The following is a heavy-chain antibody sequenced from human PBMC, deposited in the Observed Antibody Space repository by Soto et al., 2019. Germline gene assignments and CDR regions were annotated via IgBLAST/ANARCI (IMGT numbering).Heavy chain of an antibody. Sequence: QVRLQESGPGLVKPSGTLSLTCTVSGGSISDYYWSWIRQPPGQGLEWIGYIYYTGSTNYNPSLKRRVTISLDTSKNQCSLKLTSVTAADTAVYYCARQPTTVVAGGDYWGQGTLVTVSS. CDR1: GGSISDYY. CDR3: ARQPTTVVAGGDY. CDR2: IYYTGST. D-gene: IGHD4-4*01. J-gene: IGHJ4*02. V-gene: IGHV4-59*08.